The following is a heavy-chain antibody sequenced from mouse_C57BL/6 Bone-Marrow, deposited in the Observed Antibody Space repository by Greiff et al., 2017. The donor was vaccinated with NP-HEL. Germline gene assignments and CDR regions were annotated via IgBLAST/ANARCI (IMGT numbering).Heavy chain of an antibody. CDR3: ARGDIYYGYVLYAMDY. Sequence: QVQLQQSGAELVKPGASVKLSCKASGYTFTSYWMQWVKQRPGQGLEWIGEIDPSDSYTNYNQKFKGKATLTVDTSSSTAYMQLSSLTSEDSAVYYCARGDIYYGYVLYAMDYWGQGTSVTVSS. V-gene: IGHV1-50*01. J-gene: IGHJ4*01. CDR1: GYTFTSYW. D-gene: IGHD2-2*01. CDR2: IDPSDSYT.